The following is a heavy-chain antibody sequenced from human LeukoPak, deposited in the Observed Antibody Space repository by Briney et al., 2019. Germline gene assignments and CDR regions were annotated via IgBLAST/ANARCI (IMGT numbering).Heavy chain of an antibody. CDR1: GFTFSSYG. V-gene: IGHV3-23*01. CDR3: ASGHDYGDYGAPYFDY. D-gene: IGHD4-17*01. Sequence: GGSLRLSCAASGFTFSSYGMSWVRQAPGKGLEWVSAISGSGGSTYYADSVKGRFTISRDNAKNSLYLQMNSLRAEDTAVYYCASGHDYGDYGAPYFDYWGQGTLVTVSS. CDR2: ISGSGGST. J-gene: IGHJ4*02.